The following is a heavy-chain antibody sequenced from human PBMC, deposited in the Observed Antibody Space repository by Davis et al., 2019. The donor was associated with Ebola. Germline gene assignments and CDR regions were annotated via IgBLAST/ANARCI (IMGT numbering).Heavy chain of an antibody. CDR2: ISSSSSYI. J-gene: IGHJ3*02. CDR3: ARDHGIVVVVAEVSFDI. D-gene: IGHD2-15*01. Sequence: PGGSLRLSCAASGFTFSSYAMSWVRQAPGKGLEWVSSISSSSSYIYYADSVKGRFTISRDNAKNSLYLQMNSLRAEDTAVYYCARDHGIVVVVAEVSFDIWGQGTMVTVSS. V-gene: IGHV3-21*01. CDR1: GFTFSSYA.